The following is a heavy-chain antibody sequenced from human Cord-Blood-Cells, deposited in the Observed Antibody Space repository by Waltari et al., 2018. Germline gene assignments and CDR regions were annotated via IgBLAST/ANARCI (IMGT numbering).Heavy chain of an antibody. J-gene: IGHJ6*02. V-gene: IGHV3-23*04. CDR1: GFTFRSYA. D-gene: IGHD2-15*01. Sequence: EVQLVESGGGLVQPGGSLRLSCAASGFTFRSYAMSWVRQAPGKGLEWVSAISGSGGSTYYADSVKGRFTISRDNSKNTLYLQMNSLRAEDTAVYYCAKDTDIVVVVAAIPVGGMDVWGQGTTVTVSS. CDR2: ISGSGGST. CDR3: AKDTDIVVVVAAIPVGGMDV.